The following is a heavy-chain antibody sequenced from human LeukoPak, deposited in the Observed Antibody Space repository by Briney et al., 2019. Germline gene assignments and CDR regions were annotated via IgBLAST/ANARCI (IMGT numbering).Heavy chain of an antibody. CDR2: IYYSGST. CDR3: ARHLYSSSMYGWFDP. CDR1: GGSISSSSYY. V-gene: IGHV4-39*01. D-gene: IGHD6-13*01. Sequence: PSETLSLTCTVSGGSISSSSYYWGWIRQPPGKGLEWIGSIYYSGSTYYNPSLKSRVTISVDTSKNQFSLKLSSVTAAGTAVYYCARHLYSSSMYGWFDPWGQGTLVTVSS. J-gene: IGHJ5*02.